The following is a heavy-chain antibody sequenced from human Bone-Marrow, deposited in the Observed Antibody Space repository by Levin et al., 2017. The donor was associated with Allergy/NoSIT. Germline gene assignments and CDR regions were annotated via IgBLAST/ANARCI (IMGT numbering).Heavy chain of an antibody. CDR2: INPNSGGT. Sequence: GESLKISCKASGYTFTGYYMHWVRQAPGQGLEWMGWINPNSGGTNYAQKFQGRVTMTRDTSISTAYMELSRLRSDDTAVYYCMMEWAAALVGDYWGQGTLVTVSS. V-gene: IGHV1-2*02. CDR3: MMEWAAALVGDY. CDR1: GYTFTGYY. J-gene: IGHJ4*02. D-gene: IGHD6-13*01.